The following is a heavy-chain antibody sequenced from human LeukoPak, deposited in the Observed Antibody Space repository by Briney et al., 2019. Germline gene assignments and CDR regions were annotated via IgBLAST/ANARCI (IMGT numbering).Heavy chain of an antibody. CDR2: INTGNANT. V-gene: IGHV1-3*04. D-gene: IGHD5-18*01. J-gene: IGHJ4*02. CDR1: GYTLTSYA. Sequence: ASVKISCKASGYTLTSYAMHWVRQAPGQRPEWMGWINTGNANTKYSQKFQGRVTITRDTSASTAYMELSSLRSEDTAIYYCARLRGYSYNFDYWGQGTLVTVSS. CDR3: ARLRGYSYNFDY.